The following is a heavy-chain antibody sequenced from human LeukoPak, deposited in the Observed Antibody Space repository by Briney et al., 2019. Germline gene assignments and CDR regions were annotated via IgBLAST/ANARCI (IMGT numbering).Heavy chain of an antibody. CDR3: ATRNFGDYGAFDV. CDR1: GYTLSDLA. D-gene: IGHD4-17*01. Sequence: ASVKVSCKVSGYTLSDLAMHWVRQAPGKGLEWRGGLDPEDGEAIYAQPLQGRVTMTEDTSSDPAYMVRSSLRSEDTAVYYCATRNFGDYGAFDVWGQGTMVTVSS. V-gene: IGHV1-24*01. J-gene: IGHJ3*01. CDR2: LDPEDGEA.